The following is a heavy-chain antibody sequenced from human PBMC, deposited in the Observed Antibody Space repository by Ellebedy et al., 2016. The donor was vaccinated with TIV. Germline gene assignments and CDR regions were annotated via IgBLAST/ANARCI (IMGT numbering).Heavy chain of an antibody. CDR3: ATGNWGFDY. CDR1: GGSISNYY. V-gene: IGHV4-59*01. CDR2: IYYSGTT. D-gene: IGHD7-27*01. J-gene: IGHJ4*02. Sequence: MPGGSLRLSCTVSGGSISNYYWNWIRQPPGKGLEWIGYIYYSGTTNYNPSLKSRVTISVDTSKHQFSLRLDSVTPADTAVYYCATGNWGFDYWGQGTLVTVSS.